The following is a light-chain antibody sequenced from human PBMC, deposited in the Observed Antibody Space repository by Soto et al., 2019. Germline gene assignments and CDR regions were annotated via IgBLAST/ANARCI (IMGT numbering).Light chain of an antibody. CDR1: RNDVGGYNS. J-gene: IGLJ1*01. CDR2: DVS. CDR3: GSYTISSTPPYV. Sequence: QSALTQPASVSGSPGQSVTISCTGTRNDVGGYNSVSWYQQHPGKAPKLMIYDVSNRPSGISNRFSGSKSGNTASLTISGLQAEDEADYYCGSYTISSTPPYVFGTRTKLTVL. V-gene: IGLV2-14*01.